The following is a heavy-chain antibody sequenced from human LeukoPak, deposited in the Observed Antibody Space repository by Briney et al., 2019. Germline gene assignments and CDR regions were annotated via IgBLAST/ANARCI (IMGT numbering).Heavy chain of an antibody. J-gene: IGHJ4*02. V-gene: IGHV3-15*01. CDR3: TTGTWIQLWLPDY. D-gene: IGHD5-18*01. Sequence: GGSLRLSCAASGFTFSNACMSWVRQAPGKGLEWVGHIKNKTDGWTTDFAAPVKGRFTISRDDSENTLFLQMNSLKTEDTAVYYCTTGTWIQLWLPDYWGQGTLVTVSA. CDR1: GFTFSNAC. CDR2: IKNKTDGWTT.